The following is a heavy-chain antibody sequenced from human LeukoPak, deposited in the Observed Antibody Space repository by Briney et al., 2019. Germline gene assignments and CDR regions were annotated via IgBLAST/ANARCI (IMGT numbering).Heavy chain of an antibody. CDR2: IYYSGST. CDR1: GGSISSGDYY. V-gene: IGHV4-30-4*01. Sequence: PSETLSLTCTVSGGSISSGDYYWSWIRQPPGKGLEWIGYIYYSGSTYYNPSLKSRVTISVDKSKNQFSLKLSSVTAADTAVYYCARERSDSSGYYPDYWGQGTLVTVSS. J-gene: IGHJ4*02. CDR3: ARERSDSSGYYPDY. D-gene: IGHD3-22*01.